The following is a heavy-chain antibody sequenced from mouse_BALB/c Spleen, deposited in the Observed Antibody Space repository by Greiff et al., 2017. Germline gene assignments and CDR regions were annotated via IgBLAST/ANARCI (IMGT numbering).Heavy chain of an antibody. J-gene: IGHJ4*01. CDR3: ASLYYGYNYYAMDY. D-gene: IGHD1-2*01. CDR2: IWAGGST. Sequence: VKLMESGPGLVAPSQSLSITCTVSGFSLTSYGVHWVRQPPGKGLEWLGVIWAGGSTNYNSALMSRLSISKDNSKSQVFLKMNSLQTDDTAMYYCASLYYGYNYYAMDYWGQGTSVTVSS. CDR1: GFSLTSYG. V-gene: IGHV2-9*02.